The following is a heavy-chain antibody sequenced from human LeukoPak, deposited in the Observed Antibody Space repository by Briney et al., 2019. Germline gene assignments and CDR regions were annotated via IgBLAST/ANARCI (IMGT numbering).Heavy chain of an antibody. V-gene: IGHV3-53*01. CDR2: IYSGGTI. D-gene: IGHD2-15*01. CDR1: GLTFSANC. CDR3: ARRYCSGDTCYFFDF. J-gene: IGHJ4*02. Sequence: GGSLRLSCAASGLTFSANCMSWVRQAPGKGLEWVALIYSGGTIFYGDSVKGRFTISRDDSKNTLYVQMNSLRAEDTAVYYCARRYCSGDTCYFFDFWGQGTLVTVSS.